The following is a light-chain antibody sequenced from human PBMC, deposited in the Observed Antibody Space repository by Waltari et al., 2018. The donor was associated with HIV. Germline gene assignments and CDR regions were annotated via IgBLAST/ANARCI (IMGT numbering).Light chain of an antibody. CDR1: QSVGSN. J-gene: IGKJ4*01. CDR3: QQYNNWPPLT. Sequence: ETVMTQSPATLSVSPGERATLLCRASQSVGSNLAWYQQQPGQAPRLLIYGASTRATGIPARFSGSGSGTEFTLTISSLQSEDFAVYYCQQYNNWPPLTFGGGTKVEIK. V-gene: IGKV3-15*01. CDR2: GAS.